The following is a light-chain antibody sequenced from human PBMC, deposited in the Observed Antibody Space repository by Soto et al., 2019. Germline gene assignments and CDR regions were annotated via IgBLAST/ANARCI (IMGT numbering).Light chain of an antibody. J-gene: IGKJ2*01. CDR2: DTF. CDR1: QSVSSS. CDR3: QRYNSWPYT. V-gene: IGKV3-15*01. Sequence: DIVMTQSPATLSVSPGERATLSCRASQSVSSSLAWYSQKPGQAPRLLIYDTFTRATGIPARFSGSGSETEFTLTISSLQSEDFAVYYCQRYNSWPYTFGQGTKLEIK.